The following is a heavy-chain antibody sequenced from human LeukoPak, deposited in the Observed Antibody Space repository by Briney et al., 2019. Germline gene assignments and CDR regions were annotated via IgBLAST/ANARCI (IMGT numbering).Heavy chain of an antibody. J-gene: IGHJ5*02. D-gene: IGHD3-10*01. CDR1: GGSISSSSYY. V-gene: IGHV4-39*07. CDR2: IYYSGST. Sequence: SETLSLTCTVSGGSISSSSYYWGWIRQPPGKGLEWIGSIYYSGSTYYNPSLKSRVTISVDTSKNQFSLKLSSVTAADTAVYYCARRVNYYGSGSYPWFDPWGQGTLVTVSS. CDR3: ARRVNYYGSGSYPWFDP.